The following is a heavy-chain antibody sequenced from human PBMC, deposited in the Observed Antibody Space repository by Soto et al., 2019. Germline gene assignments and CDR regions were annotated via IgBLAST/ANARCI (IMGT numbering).Heavy chain of an antibody. CDR2: INPSGGST. D-gene: IGHD3-22*01. CDR1: GYTFTSYY. J-gene: IGHJ4*02. CDR3: ATGHSSSYYYY. Sequence: ASVKVSCKASGYTFTSYYMHWVRQAPGQGLEWMGIINPSGGSTSYAQKFQGRVTMTKDTSTDTAYMELSSLRSEDTAVYYCATGHSSSYYYYWGQGTLVTVSS. V-gene: IGHV1-46*01.